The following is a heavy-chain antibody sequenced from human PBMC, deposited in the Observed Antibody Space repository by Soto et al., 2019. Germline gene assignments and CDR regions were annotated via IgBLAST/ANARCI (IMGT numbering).Heavy chain of an antibody. CDR2: ISYSGST. V-gene: IGHV4-39*01. CDR3: ARHVNGRLVYIDY. J-gene: IGHJ4*02. D-gene: IGHD6-19*01. CDR1: GGSFSSSTYF. Sequence: QLLLQESGPGLVKPSETLSLTCTVSGGSFSSSTYFWGWIRQPPGKGLEWIGSISYSGSTYSNPSLKSRVPMAVGTSKNQFLLKVRSVTATDTAVYYCARHVNGRLVYIDYWGRGTLVTVSS.